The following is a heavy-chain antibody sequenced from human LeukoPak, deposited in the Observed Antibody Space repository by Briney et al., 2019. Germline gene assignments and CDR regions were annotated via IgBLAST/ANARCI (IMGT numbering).Heavy chain of an antibody. Sequence: PSETLSLTCTVSGGSISSYYWSWIRRPPGKGLEWIGYIYYSGSTNYNPSLKSRVTISVDTSKNQFSLKLSSVTAADTAVYYCARDLTGDYPDYWGQGTLVTVSS. J-gene: IGHJ4*02. CDR2: IYYSGST. CDR1: GGSISSYY. CDR3: ARDLTGDYPDY. D-gene: IGHD4-17*01. V-gene: IGHV4-59*01.